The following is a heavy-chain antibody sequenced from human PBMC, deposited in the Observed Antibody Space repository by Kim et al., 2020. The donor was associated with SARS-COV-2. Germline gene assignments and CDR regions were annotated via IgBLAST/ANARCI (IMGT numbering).Heavy chain of an antibody. J-gene: IGHJ3*02. V-gene: IGHV3-23*01. Sequence: YYAGDVKGRFTISRDNSKNTLYLRMNSLRADDTALYYCAKDRPGGDAFDIWGQGTTVTVSS. CDR3: AKDRPGGDAFDI. D-gene: IGHD3-16*01.